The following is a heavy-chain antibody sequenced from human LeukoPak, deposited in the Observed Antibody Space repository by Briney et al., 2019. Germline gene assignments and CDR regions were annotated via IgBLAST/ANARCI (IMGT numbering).Heavy chain of an antibody. Sequence: GGSLRLSCAASGFTFSSFAMSWGRQAPGEGLEWVSAISGSVGSTYYADSVKDRFTISRDNSKNTLFLQMYSLRAEDTDVYDSAKDARTLSCGGGRCYREDWGQGTLVTVSS. D-gene: IGHD2-15*01. CDR2: ISGSVGST. J-gene: IGHJ4*02. V-gene: IGHV3-23*01. CDR3: AKDARTLSCGGGRCYRED. CDR1: GFTFSSFA.